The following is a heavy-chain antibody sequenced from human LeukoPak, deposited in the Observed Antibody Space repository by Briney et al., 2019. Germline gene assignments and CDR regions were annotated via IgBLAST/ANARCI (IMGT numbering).Heavy chain of an antibody. CDR3: ARWDDSAWAFGS. CDR2: ISHSGTT. CDR1: GGSIRTYS. J-gene: IGHJ4*02. D-gene: IGHD6-19*01. Sequence: SETLSLTCIVSGGSIRTYSWNWIRQSPGKGLEWIGYISHSGTTSYRSSLKSRVTISVDTSKNQLSLKLASVTAADTAVYFCARWDDSAWAFGSWGPGTLVTVSS. V-gene: IGHV4-59*08.